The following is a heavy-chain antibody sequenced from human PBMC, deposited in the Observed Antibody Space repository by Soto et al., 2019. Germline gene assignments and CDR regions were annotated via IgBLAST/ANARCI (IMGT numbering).Heavy chain of an antibody. CDR1: GFTFSSYA. D-gene: IGHD3-16*01. CDR2: ISDDGDNK. Sequence: QVQLVESGGGVVQPGRSLRLSCSASGFTFSSYAMHWVRQAPGKGLEWVAGISDDGDNKYYADSVRGRFTISRDNPKKTLHLQMNRLRDEDTAVYYCASDPHYDYLWRTYSPTCFDTWGQGTLVTVSS. J-gene: IGHJ5*02. CDR3: ASDPHYDYLWRTYSPTCFDT. V-gene: IGHV3-30-3*01.